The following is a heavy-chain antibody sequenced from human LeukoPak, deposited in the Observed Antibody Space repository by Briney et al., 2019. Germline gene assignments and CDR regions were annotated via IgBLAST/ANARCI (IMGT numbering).Heavy chain of an antibody. CDR3: AKGVVVVPAAVGDYFDY. CDR2: INPNSGGT. Sequence: ASVKVSCKASGYTFTGYYIHWVRQAPGQGLEWMGWINPNSGGTNYAQKFQGRVTMTRDTSISTAYMELSRLRSDDTAVYYCAKGVVVVPAAVGDYFDYWGQGTLVTVSS. J-gene: IGHJ4*02. D-gene: IGHD2-2*01. V-gene: IGHV1-2*02. CDR1: GYTFTGYY.